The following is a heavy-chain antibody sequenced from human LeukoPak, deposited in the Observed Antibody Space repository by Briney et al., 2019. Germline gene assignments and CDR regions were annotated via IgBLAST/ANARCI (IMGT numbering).Heavy chain of an antibody. CDR1: GFTFSSYA. CDR3: ARDRVEWLARYYFDY. V-gene: IGHV3-30-3*01. Sequence: GGSLRLSSAASGFTFSSYAMHWVRQAPGKGLEWVAVISYDGSNKYYADSVKGRFTISRDNSKNTLYLQMNSLRAEDTAVYYCARDRVEWLARYYFDYWGQGTLVTVSS. D-gene: IGHD6-19*01. J-gene: IGHJ4*02. CDR2: ISYDGSNK.